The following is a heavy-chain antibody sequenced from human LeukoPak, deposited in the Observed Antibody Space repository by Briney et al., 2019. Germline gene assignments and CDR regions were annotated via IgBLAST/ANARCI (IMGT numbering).Heavy chain of an antibody. D-gene: IGHD2-2*02. CDR3: AKDIEAVYCSSTSCYREYYYGMDV. Sequence: PGRSLRLSCAASGFTFSSYGMHWVRQAPGKGLEWVSGISWNSGSIGYADSVKGRFTISRDNAKNSLYLQMNSLRAEDTALYYCAKDIEAVYCSSTSCYREYYYGMDVWGQGTTVTVSS. CDR2: ISWNSGSI. V-gene: IGHV3-9*01. J-gene: IGHJ6*02. CDR1: GFTFSSYG.